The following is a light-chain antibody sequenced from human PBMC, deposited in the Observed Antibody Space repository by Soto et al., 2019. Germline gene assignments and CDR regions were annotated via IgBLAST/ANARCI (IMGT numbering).Light chain of an antibody. V-gene: IGLV3-21*04. CDR1: NIGSKN. CDR2: YDT. J-gene: IGLJ7*01. CDR3: QVWDTTDDHAV. Sequence: SYELTQPPSVSVAPGQTTRITCGGNNIGSKNVHWFQQRPGQAPVLVIYYDTERPSGIPERFSGSNSGNTATLTISRVEAGDEADYYCQVWDTTDDHAVFGGGTQLTVL.